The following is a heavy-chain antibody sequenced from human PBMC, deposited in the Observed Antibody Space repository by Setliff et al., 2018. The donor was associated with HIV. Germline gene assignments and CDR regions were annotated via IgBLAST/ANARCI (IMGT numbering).Heavy chain of an antibody. CDR3: ARDLFNEWQGHYYYYMDV. Sequence: SETLSLTSTVSGGSVSLYYWNWMRQPVGKGLEWIGRLFTSGKTIFSPSLKSRGSMSVDTSKNAVSLKLDSVTAGDSAVYFCARDLFNEWQGHYYYYMDVWGKGTTVTVSS. D-gene: IGHD3-3*01. V-gene: IGHV4-4*07. CDR1: GGSVSLYY. J-gene: IGHJ6*03. CDR2: LFTSGKT.